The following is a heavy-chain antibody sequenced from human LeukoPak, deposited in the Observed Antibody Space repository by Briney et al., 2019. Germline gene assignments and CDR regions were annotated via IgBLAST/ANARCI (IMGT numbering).Heavy chain of an antibody. V-gene: IGHV4-39*01. D-gene: IGHD6-19*01. CDR3: ARQVVAVAGTGYFDN. CDR1: GGSIRSSSYY. CDR2: IYYSGST. J-gene: IGHJ4*02. Sequence: SETLSLTCTVSGGSIRSSSYYWGWIRQPPGKGLEWIGSIYYSGSTYYNASLKSRGTISVDTSKNQFSLKLNSVTAADTAVYFCARQVVAVAGTGYFDNWGQGTLVTVSS.